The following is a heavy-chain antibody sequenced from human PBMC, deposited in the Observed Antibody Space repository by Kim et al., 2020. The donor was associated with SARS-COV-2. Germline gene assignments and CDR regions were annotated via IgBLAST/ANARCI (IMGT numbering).Heavy chain of an antibody. Sequence: GGSLRLSCAASGFTFSSYSMNWVRQAPGKGLEWVSSISSSSSYIYYADSVKGRFTISRDNAKNSLYLQMNSLRAEDTAVYYCARRFSSSWYGGPDNWFDPWGQGTLVTVSS. J-gene: IGHJ5*02. V-gene: IGHV3-21*01. CDR1: GFTFSSYS. CDR2: ISSSSSYI. D-gene: IGHD6-13*01. CDR3: ARRFSSSWYGGPDNWFDP.